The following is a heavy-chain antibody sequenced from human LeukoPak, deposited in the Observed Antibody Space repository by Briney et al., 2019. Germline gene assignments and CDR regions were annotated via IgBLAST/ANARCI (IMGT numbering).Heavy chain of an antibody. CDR3: AKGGGSSSPLDY. CDR2: ISYDGSNK. Sequence: GGSLRLSCAASGFTFSSYGMHWVRPAPGKGLEWVAVISYDGSNKYYADSVKGRFTISRDNSKNTLYLQMNSLRAEDTAVYYCAKGGGSSSPLDYWGQGTLVTVSS. CDR1: GFTFSSYG. J-gene: IGHJ4*02. D-gene: IGHD6-13*01. V-gene: IGHV3-30*18.